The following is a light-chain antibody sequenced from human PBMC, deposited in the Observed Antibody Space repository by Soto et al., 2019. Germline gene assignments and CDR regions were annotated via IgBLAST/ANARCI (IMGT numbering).Light chain of an antibody. V-gene: IGKV1-39*01. CDR2: LTS. Sequence: DIQMTQSPSSLSASVGDRVTITCRASQSISNYLNWFQQKPGRAPKLLIYLTSTLQSGVPSRFSGSGSWTDFPPTISSLQPEDFATSYCQQSSTTPWTFGRGTKVDVK. CDR3: QQSSTTPWT. CDR1: QSISNY. J-gene: IGKJ1*01.